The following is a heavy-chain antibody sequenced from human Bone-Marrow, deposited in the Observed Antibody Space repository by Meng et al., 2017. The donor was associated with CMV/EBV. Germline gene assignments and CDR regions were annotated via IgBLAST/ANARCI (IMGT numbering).Heavy chain of an antibody. CDR1: GFTFNTYT. CDR3: ARERLYQPLWGDALDF. J-gene: IGHJ3*01. CDR2: ISSSRSYI. D-gene: IGHD2-2*01. V-gene: IGHV3-21*01. Sequence: GESLKISCAPSGFTFNTYTIHWVRQAPGKGLEWVSSISSSRSYINCADSVKGRFTISRDNAKNSVFLQLSSLRVEDTPVYYCARERLYQPLWGDALDFWGQGTKVTVSS.